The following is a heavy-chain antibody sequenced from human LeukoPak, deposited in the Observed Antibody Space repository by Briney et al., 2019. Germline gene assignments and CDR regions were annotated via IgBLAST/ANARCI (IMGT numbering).Heavy chain of an antibody. J-gene: IGHJ4*02. D-gene: IGHD4-17*01. CDR3: PLHHDYGDYEADY. CDR2: ISWNSGSI. V-gene: IGHV3-9*01. Sequence: GGSLRLSCAASGFTFDDYAMHWVRQAPGKGLEWVSGISWNSGSIGYADSVKGRFTISRDNAKNSLYLQMNSLRAEDTALYYCPLHHDYGDYEADYWGQGTLVTVSS. CDR1: GFTFDDYA.